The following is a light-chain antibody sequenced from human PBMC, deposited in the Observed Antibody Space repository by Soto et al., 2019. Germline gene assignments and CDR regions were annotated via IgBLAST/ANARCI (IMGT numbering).Light chain of an antibody. V-gene: IGLV2-8*01. CDR1: SSDVGGYNY. Sequence: QSVLTQPPSASGSPRQSVTISSTGTSSDVGGYNYVSWYQQHPGKAPKLMIYEVSKRPSGVPDRFSGSKSGNTASLTVSGFQAEDEADYYCSSYAGSNNYVFGTGTKVTVL. J-gene: IGLJ1*01. CDR2: EVS. CDR3: SSYAGSNNYV.